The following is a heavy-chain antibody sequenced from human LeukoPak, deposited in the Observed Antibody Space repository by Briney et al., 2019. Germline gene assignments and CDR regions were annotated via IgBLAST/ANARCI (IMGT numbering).Heavy chain of an antibody. Sequence: SETLSLTCTVSGGSISSSSYYWGWIRQPPGKGLEWIGSIYYSGSTYYNPSLKSRVTISVDTSKNQFSLKLSSVTAADTAVYYCARVCSITMVRGVRYWYFDLWGRGTLVTVSS. CDR2: IYYSGST. CDR1: GGSISSSSYY. D-gene: IGHD3-10*01. CDR3: ARVCSITMVRGVRYWYFDL. J-gene: IGHJ2*01. V-gene: IGHV4-39*07.